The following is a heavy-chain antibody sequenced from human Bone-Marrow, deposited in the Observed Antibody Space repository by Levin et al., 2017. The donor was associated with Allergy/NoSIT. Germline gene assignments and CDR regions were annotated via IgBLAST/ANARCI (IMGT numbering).Heavy chain of an antibody. CDR3: ARDSNYVNWFDP. Sequence: PSETLSLTCAVYGGSFSGYYWSWIRQPPGKGLEWIGEINHSGSTNYNPSLKSRVTISVDTSKNQFSLKLSSVTAADTAVYYCARDSNYVNWFDPWGQGTLVTVSS. J-gene: IGHJ5*02. CDR2: INHSGST. CDR1: GGSFSGYY. V-gene: IGHV4-34*01. D-gene: IGHD1-7*01.